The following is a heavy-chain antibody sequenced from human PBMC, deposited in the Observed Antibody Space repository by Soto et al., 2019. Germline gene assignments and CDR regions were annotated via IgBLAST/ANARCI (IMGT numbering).Heavy chain of an antibody. Sequence: QVQLQQWGPGLLKPSETLSLTCAVYGGPFSNFYWAWIRQPPGRGLEWIGEINQSGATTYSPSLRSRLSLSIDTSRPQFSLKSNSVPAADTAVYYCARWMRRVLVSRPPLQSFHHRGPGTAVIVSS. CDR1: GGPFSNFY. V-gene: IGHV4-34*01. J-gene: IGHJ4*02. D-gene: IGHD2-21*01. CDR3: ARWMRRVLVSRPPLQSFHH. CDR2: INQSGAT.